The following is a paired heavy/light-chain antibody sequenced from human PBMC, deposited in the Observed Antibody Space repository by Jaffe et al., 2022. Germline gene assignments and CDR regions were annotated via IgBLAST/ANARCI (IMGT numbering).Light chain of an antibody. CDR1: QGISSA. Sequence: AIQLTQSPSSLSASVGDRVTITCRASQGISSALAWYQQKPGKAPKLLIYDASSLESGVPSRFSGSGSGTDFTLTISSLQPEDFATYYCQQFNSYPFTFGPGTKVDIK. CDR2: DAS. J-gene: IGKJ3*01. V-gene: IGKV1-13*02. CDR3: QQFNSYPFT.
Heavy chain of an antibody. J-gene: IGHJ4*02. CDR1: GFTFSSYD. CDR2: IGTAGDT. V-gene: IGHV3-13*01. Sequence: EVQLVESGGGLVQPGGSLRLSCAASGFTFSSYDMHWVRQATGKGLEWVSAIGTAGDTYYPGSVKGRFTISRENAKNSLYLQMNSLRAGDTAVYYCARGGQYYDFWSSTAPPDYWGQGTLVTVSS. D-gene: IGHD3-3*01. CDR3: ARGGQYYDFWSSTAPPDY.